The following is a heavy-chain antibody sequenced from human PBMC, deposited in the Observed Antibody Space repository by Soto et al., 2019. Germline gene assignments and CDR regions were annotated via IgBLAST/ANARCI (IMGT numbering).Heavy chain of an antibody. J-gene: IGHJ4*02. CDR2: IYYSGST. Sequence: QVQLQESGPGLVKPSETLSLTCTVSGGSISSYYWSWIRQPPGKGLEWIGYIYYSGSTNYNPSLKSRVTISVDTSKNQFSLKLSSVTAADTAVYYCARHRGVRGGYYFDYWGQGTLVTVSS. CDR3: ARHRGVRGGYYFDY. V-gene: IGHV4-59*08. D-gene: IGHD3-10*01. CDR1: GGSISSYY.